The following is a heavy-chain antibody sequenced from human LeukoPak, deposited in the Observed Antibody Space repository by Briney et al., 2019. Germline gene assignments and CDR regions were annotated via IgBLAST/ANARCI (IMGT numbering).Heavy chain of an antibody. D-gene: IGHD5-18*01. V-gene: IGHV4-59*08. Sequence: SETLSLTRTVSGGSISSYYWSWIRQPPGKGLEWIGYIYYSGSTNYNPSLKSRVTISVDTSKNQFSLKLSSVTAADTAVYYCARRDTTDAFDIWGQGTMVTVSS. CDR2: IYYSGST. CDR3: ARRDTTDAFDI. J-gene: IGHJ3*02. CDR1: GGSISSYY.